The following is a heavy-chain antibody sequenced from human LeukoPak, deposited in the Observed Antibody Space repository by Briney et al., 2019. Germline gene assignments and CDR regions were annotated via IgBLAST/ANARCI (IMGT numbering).Heavy chain of an antibody. Sequence: GGSLRLCCEASGFTFSSYAMSWVRQAPGKGLEWVSAISGSGGSTYYADSVKGRFTISRDNSKNTLYLQMNSLRAEDTAVYYCAKDPNSGWSDDFDYWGQGTLVTVSS. CDR2: ISGSGGST. V-gene: IGHV3-23*01. CDR1: GFTFSSYA. CDR3: AKDPNSGWSDDFDY. D-gene: IGHD6-19*01. J-gene: IGHJ4*02.